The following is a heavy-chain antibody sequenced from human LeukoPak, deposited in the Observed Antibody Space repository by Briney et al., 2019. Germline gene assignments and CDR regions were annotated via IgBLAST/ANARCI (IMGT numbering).Heavy chain of an antibody. CDR3: ARVIGVAAAGTGLDY. D-gene: IGHD6-13*01. J-gene: IGHJ4*02. CDR1: GFTFGSYG. CDR2: IWYDGSNK. Sequence: GGSLRLSCAASGFTFGSYGMHWVRQAPGKGLEWVAVIWYDGSNKYYADSVKGRFTISRDNSKNTLYLQMNSLRAEDTAVYYCARVIGVAAAGTGLDYWGQGTLVTVSS. V-gene: IGHV3-33*01.